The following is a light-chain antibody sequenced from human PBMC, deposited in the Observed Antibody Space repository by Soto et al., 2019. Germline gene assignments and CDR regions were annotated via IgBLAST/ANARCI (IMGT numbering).Light chain of an antibody. J-gene: IGKJ1*01. CDR3: QQYNSYSGT. Sequence: DIQMTQSPSTLSASVGDRVTITXXASLWIDDWLAWYQQKPGKAPNLLIYKASSLESGVPSRFSGSGSGTEFTLTISSLQPDDFATYYCQQYNSYSGTFGQGTKV. V-gene: IGKV1-5*03. CDR2: KAS. CDR1: LWIDDW.